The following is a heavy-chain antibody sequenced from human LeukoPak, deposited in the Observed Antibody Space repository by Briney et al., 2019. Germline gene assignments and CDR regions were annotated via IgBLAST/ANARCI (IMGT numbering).Heavy chain of an antibody. CDR1: GFTFSSYA. CDR2: ISGSGGST. D-gene: IGHD5-18*01. CDR3: AKGAYSDSYGYWYVY. Sequence: PGGSLRLSCAASGFTFSSYAMSWVRQAPGKGLEWVSAISGSGGSTYYADSVKGRFTVSRDNSKNTLYLQMNSLRAEDTAVYYCAKGAYSDSYGYWYVYWGQGTLVTVSS. J-gene: IGHJ4*02. V-gene: IGHV3-23*01.